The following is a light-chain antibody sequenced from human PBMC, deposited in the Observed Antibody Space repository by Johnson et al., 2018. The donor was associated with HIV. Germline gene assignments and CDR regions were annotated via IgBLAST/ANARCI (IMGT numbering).Light chain of an antibody. Sequence: HSVLTQPPSVSAAPGQKVTISCSGSSSNIGSNYVSWYQQFPGTAPKLLIYENTMRPSGIPDRFSGSKSGTSAPLGITGLWPEDEADYYCLAWDTGGVFGTGTKVTVL. V-gene: IGLV1-41*01. CDR2: ENT. CDR3: LAWDTGGV. CDR1: SSNIGSNY. J-gene: IGLJ1*01.